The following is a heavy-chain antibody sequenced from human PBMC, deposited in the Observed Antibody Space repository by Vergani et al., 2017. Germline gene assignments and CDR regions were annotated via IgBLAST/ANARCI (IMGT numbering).Heavy chain of an antibody. CDR2: IYSGGST. Sequence: EVQLVESGGGLVKPGGSLRLSCAASGLTVSSNKMSWVGQAPGKGLEWVSVIYSGGSTYYADSVKGRFTISRDNSKNTLYLQMNSLRAEDTAVYYCARVRRYYGSGSYHNWFDPWGQGTLVTVSS. CDR3: ARVRRYYGSGSYHNWFDP. CDR1: GLTVSSNK. V-gene: IGHV3-66*01. D-gene: IGHD3-10*01. J-gene: IGHJ5*02.